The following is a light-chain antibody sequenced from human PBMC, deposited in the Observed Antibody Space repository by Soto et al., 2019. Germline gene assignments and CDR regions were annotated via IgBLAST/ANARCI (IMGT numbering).Light chain of an antibody. CDR1: SSDVGGYNY. V-gene: IGLV2-14*01. J-gene: IGLJ3*02. CDR2: DVS. Sequence: QSALPQPASVSGSPGQSITISCTGTSSDVGGYNYVSWYQQHPGKAPKLMIYDVSNRPSGVSNRFSGSKSGNTASLTISGLQAEDEADYYCSSYTSSLWVFGGGTKLTVL. CDR3: SSYTSSLWV.